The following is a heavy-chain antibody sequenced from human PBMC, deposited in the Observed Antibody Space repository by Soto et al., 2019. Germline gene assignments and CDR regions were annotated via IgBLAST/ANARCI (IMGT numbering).Heavy chain of an antibody. V-gene: IGHV3-66*01. Sequence: GGSLRLSCAASGFTVSSNYMSWVRQAPGKGLGWVAVIYSGGSTYYADSVKGRFTISRDNSKNTLYLQMTSLRAEDTAVYYCASFVSGSYAGSYGMDVWGQGTTVTGSS. CDR2: IYSGGST. CDR3: ASFVSGSYAGSYGMDV. CDR1: GFTVSSNY. D-gene: IGHD3-16*01. J-gene: IGHJ6*02.